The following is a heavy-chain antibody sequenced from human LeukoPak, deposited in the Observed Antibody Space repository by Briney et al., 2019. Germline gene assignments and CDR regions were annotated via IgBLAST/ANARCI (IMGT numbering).Heavy chain of an antibody. CDR1: GYTFTGYY. Sequence: ASVKVSCKASGYTFTGYYMHWVRQAPGQGLEWMGWINPNSGGTNYAQKFQGRVTMTRDTSISTAYMELSRLRSDDTAVYYCASSGSSSRWYGPAAFDIWGQGTMVSVSS. D-gene: IGHD2-2*01. CDR2: INPNSGGT. V-gene: IGHV1-2*02. J-gene: IGHJ3*02. CDR3: ASSGSSSRWYGPAAFDI.